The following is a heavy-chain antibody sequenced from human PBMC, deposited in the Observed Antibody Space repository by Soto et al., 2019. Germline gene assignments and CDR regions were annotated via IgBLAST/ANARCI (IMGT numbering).Heavy chain of an antibody. CDR2: ISKNGVDT. CDR1: GFTFSTHD. Sequence: EVQLLESGGGLVQPGGSLRLSCAVSGFTFSTHDMNWVRQAPGKGLEWVSGISKNGVDTFYADSVKGRFTISRDISKNNVYLQMNSLKAEDTAVYYCATVTWFQDVRRWGQGTVVTVSS. D-gene: IGHD3-10*01. CDR3: ATVTWFQDVRR. J-gene: IGHJ4*02. V-gene: IGHV3-23*01.